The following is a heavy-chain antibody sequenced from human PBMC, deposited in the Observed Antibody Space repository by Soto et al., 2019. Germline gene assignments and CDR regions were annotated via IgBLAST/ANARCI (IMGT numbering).Heavy chain of an antibody. Sequence: SVKVSCKASGGTFSSYTISWVRQAPGQGLEWMGRIIPILGIANYAQKFQGRVTITADKSTSTAYMELSSLRSEDTAVYYCARGGDIVVVPAAYDYYYMDVWGKGTTVTVSS. CDR1: GGTFSSYT. CDR2: IIPILGIA. V-gene: IGHV1-69*02. CDR3: ARGGDIVVVPAAYDYYYMDV. J-gene: IGHJ6*03. D-gene: IGHD2-2*01.